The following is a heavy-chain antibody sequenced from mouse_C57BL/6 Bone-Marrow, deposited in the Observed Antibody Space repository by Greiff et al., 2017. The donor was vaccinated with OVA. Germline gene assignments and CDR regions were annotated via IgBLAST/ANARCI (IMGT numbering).Heavy chain of an antibody. J-gene: IGHJ3*01. CDR3: ARDPGRFAY. CDR1: GYSITSGYY. D-gene: IGHD3-3*01. V-gene: IGHV3-6*01. Sequence: EVQLVESGPGLVKPSQSLSLTCSVTGYSITSGYYWNWIRQFPGNKLEWMGYISYDGSNNYNPSLKNRISITRDTSKNQFFLKLNSVTTEDTATYYCARDPGRFAYWGQGTLVTVSA. CDR2: ISYDGSN.